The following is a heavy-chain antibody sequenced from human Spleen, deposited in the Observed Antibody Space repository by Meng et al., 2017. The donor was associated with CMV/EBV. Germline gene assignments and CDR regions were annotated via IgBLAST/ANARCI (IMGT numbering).Heavy chain of an antibody. Sequence: ASVKVSCKASGGTFNKYTINWVRQAPGQGLEWMGWISVYTDNTSSAQRYQGRLTMTTDTSTSTAYMEVRSLRSDDTAVYYCARDSPSLYSSSPGIDFWGQGTLVTVSS. D-gene: IGHD6-6*01. J-gene: IGHJ4*02. CDR2: ISVYTDNT. CDR1: GGTFNKYT. CDR3: ARDSPSLYSSSPGIDF. V-gene: IGHV1-18*01.